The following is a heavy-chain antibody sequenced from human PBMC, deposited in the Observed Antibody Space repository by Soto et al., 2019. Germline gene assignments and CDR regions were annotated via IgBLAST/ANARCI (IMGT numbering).Heavy chain of an antibody. CDR1: GYTFTSYG. CDR2: ISAYSGNT. J-gene: IGHJ5*02. CDR3: ARDPVTYCTNAVCYWFDP. D-gene: IGHD2-8*01. V-gene: IGHV1-18*01. Sequence: ASVKVSCKASGYTFTSYGISWVRQAPGQGLEWMGWISAYSGNTNYAQKFQGRVTMSTDTSTSTAYMELRSLRSDDTAVYYCARDPVTYCTNAVCYWFDPWGQGTLVTVSS.